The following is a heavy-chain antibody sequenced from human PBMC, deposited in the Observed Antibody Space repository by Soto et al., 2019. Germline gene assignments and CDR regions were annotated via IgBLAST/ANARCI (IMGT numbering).Heavy chain of an antibody. J-gene: IGHJ4*02. D-gene: IGHD5-12*01. Sequence: GGSLRLSCAASGFTFSSYGMHWVRQAPGKGLEWVAVIWYDGSNKYYADSVKGRFTISRDNSKNTLYLQMNSLRAEDTAVYYCARDNEVAPWDYWGQGTLVTVS. V-gene: IGHV3-33*01. CDR1: GFTFSSYG. CDR3: ARDNEVAPWDY. CDR2: IWYDGSNK.